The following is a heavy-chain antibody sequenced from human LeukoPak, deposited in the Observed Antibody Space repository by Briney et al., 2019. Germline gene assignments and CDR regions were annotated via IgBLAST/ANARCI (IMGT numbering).Heavy chain of an antibody. J-gene: IGHJ4*02. CDR3: ARGRGTEWLLVPFEY. D-gene: IGHD3-22*01. V-gene: IGHV4-59*01. CDR1: GVSISTYY. CDR2: IYYSGST. Sequence: PSETLSLTCTVSGVSISTYYWSWIRHPPGKGLEWIGYIYYSGSTNYNPSLKSRVTLSLDTSKNQFSLELRSVTAADTAVYYCARGRGTEWLLVPFEYWGQGTLVTVSS.